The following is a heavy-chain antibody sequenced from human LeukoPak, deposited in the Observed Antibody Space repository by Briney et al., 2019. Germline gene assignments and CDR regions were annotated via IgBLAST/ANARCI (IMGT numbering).Heavy chain of an antibody. Sequence: SETLSLTCTVSGASTSSSYWSWIRQSPRQELEWIGYGYYSGSTSYNPSLRSRVTISVDMSKNQFSLRLNSVTAADTAVYYCARPIYTSSWYAFDIWGQGTTVTVSP. D-gene: IGHD6-13*01. CDR3: ARPIYTSSWYAFDI. CDR1: GASTSSSY. V-gene: IGHV4-59*08. CDR2: GYYSGST. J-gene: IGHJ3*02.